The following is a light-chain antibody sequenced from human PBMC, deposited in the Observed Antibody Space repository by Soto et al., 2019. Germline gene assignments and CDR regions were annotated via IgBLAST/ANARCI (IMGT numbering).Light chain of an antibody. CDR2: DTS. V-gene: IGLV7-46*01. Sequence: QAXVTQEPSLTVXXXXXVXLTCGSSTGAVTSGHYPYWFQQKPGQAPRTLIYDTSNKHSWTPARFSGSLLGGKAALTLSGAQPEDEAEYYCLLSYSGARLGVFGGGTKLTVL. J-gene: IGLJ3*02. CDR3: LLSYSGARLGV. CDR1: TGAVTSGHY.